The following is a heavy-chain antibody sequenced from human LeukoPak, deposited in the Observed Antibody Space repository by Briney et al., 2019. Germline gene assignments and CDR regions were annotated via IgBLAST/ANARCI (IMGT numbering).Heavy chain of an antibody. D-gene: IGHD2-21*02. V-gene: IGHV1-3*01. CDR3: ARNTETAIPLPYYFDY. Sequence: ASVKVSCKASGYTFTSYAMHWVRQAPGQRLECMGWINAGNGNTKYSQKFQGRVTITRDTSASTAYMDLSSLRSEDTAVYYCARNTETAIPLPYYFDYWGQGTLVTVSS. J-gene: IGHJ4*02. CDR1: GYTFTSYA. CDR2: INAGNGNT.